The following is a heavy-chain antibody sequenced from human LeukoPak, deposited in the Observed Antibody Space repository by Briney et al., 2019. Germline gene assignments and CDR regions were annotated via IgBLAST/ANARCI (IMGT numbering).Heavy chain of an antibody. CDR3: ARDWSGEYNY. D-gene: IGHD3-3*01. V-gene: IGHV3-7*01. Sequence: PGGSLRLSCVASGFAFSSYWMSWVRQAPGKGLEWVANIKQSGSEKYYVDSVKGRFTISRDNARNSLYLQMNSLRGEDTAVYYCARDWSGEYNYWGQGTLVTVSS. CDR2: IKQSGSEK. J-gene: IGHJ4*02. CDR1: GFAFSSYW.